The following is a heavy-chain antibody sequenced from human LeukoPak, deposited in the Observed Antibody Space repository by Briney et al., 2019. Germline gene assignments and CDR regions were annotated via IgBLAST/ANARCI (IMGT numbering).Heavy chain of an antibody. CDR2: IYYTGST. V-gene: IGHV4-59*11. J-gene: IGHJ4*02. Sequence: PSETLSLTCTVSGSSISSHYWDWIRQPPGKGLEWIGYIYYTGSTNYNPSLKSRVTISLDTSKNQISLKLSSVTAADTAVYYCARDPGDSGDYRFDYWGQGTLVTVSS. CDR3: ARDPGDSGDYRFDY. D-gene: IGHD4-17*01. CDR1: GSSISSHY.